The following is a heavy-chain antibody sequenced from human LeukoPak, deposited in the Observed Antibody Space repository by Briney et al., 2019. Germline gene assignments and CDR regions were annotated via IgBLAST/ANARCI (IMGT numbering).Heavy chain of an antibody. D-gene: IGHD6-19*01. J-gene: IGHJ4*02. CDR1: GGSISSYY. CDR3: ARVAVAGGAAVDY. V-gene: IGHV3-23*01. CDR2: ISGSGHNT. Sequence: ETLSLTCTVSGGSISSYYWSWVRQAPGKGLEWVSAISGSGHNTYYADSVKGRFTISRDNSKNTLYLQMNSLRAEDTAVYYCARVAVAGGAAVDYWGQGTLVTVSS.